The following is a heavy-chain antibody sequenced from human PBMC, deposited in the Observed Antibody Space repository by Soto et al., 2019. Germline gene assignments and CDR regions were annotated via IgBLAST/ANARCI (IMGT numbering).Heavy chain of an antibody. CDR2: IIPIFGTA. Sequence: SVKVSCKASGGTFSSYAISWVRQAPGQGLEWMGGIIPIFGTANYAQKFQGRVTITADESTSTAYMELSSLRSEDTAVYYCARDLPNLGTGGDYWGQGTLVTASS. CDR1: GGTFSSYA. V-gene: IGHV1-69*13. CDR3: ARDLPNLGTGGDY. J-gene: IGHJ4*02. D-gene: IGHD3-10*01.